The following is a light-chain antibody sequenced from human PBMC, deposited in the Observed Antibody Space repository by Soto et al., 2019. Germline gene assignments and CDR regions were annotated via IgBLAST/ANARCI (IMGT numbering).Light chain of an antibody. Sequence: EIVLTQSPDTPSLSPGESATLSCRASQSVSRYLAWYQQKPGQTPRLLIYDASNRAAGIPARFSGSGSGTDFTLTISSLEPEDFAVYYCPQRSNWPLTFGGGTKVEIK. CDR1: QSVSRY. J-gene: IGKJ4*01. V-gene: IGKV3-11*01. CDR3: PQRSNWPLT. CDR2: DAS.